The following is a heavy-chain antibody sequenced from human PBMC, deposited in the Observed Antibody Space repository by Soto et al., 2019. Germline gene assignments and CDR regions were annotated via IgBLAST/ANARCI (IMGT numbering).Heavy chain of an antibody. CDR3: ARGEQLVSGYYYGMDV. D-gene: IGHD6-6*01. CDR2: INHSGST. CDR1: GVAIRSYF. V-gene: IGHV4-34*01. J-gene: IGHJ6*02. Sequence: SETLSLTCTVSGVAIRSYFWSWIRQPPGKGLEWIGEINHSGSTNYNPSLKSRVTISVDTSKNQFSLKLSSVTAADTAVYYCARGEQLVSGYYYGMDVWGQGTTVTVSS.